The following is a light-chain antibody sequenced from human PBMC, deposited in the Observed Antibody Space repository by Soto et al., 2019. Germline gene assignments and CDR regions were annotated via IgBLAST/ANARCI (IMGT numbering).Light chain of an antibody. CDR3: QQYNNWPYT. Sequence: EIVMTQSPATLSVSPGERATLSCRASQSVSSNLAWYQQKPGQAPRLLIYGASTRATGIPARFSGSGSGTEFTLTISNLQSEDFAAYSCQQYNNWPYTFGQGTKLEIK. J-gene: IGKJ2*01. V-gene: IGKV3-15*01. CDR1: QSVSSN. CDR2: GAS.